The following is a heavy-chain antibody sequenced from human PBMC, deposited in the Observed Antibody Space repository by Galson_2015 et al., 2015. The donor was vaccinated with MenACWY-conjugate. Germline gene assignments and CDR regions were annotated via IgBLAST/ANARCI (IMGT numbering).Heavy chain of an antibody. CDR3: ARGDIYYDTSGYYLWDY. D-gene: IGHD3-22*01. CDR2: IFPGDSDT. J-gene: IGHJ4*02. CDR1: GYTFTSYW. Sequence: QSGAEVKKPGESLKISCTGSGYTFTSYWIGWMRQMPGKGLEWMGIIFPGDSDTRYSPSFQGQVTISADKSISTAYLQWSSLKASDTAMYYCARGDIYYDTSGYYLWDYWGQGTLVTVSS. V-gene: IGHV5-51*01.